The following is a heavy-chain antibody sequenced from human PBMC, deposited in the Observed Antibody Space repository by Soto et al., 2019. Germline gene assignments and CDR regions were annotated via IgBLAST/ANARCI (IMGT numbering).Heavy chain of an antibody. Sequence: GGSLRLSCAASGFTFSSYSMNWVRQAPGKGLEWVSYISSSSSTRYYADSVKGRFTISRDNAKNSLYLQMNSLRAEDTAVYYCAREAYPFDHWGQGTLVTVSS. CDR2: ISSSSSTR. CDR1: GFTFSSYS. J-gene: IGHJ4*02. D-gene: IGHD3-16*01. V-gene: IGHV3-48*01. CDR3: AREAYPFDH.